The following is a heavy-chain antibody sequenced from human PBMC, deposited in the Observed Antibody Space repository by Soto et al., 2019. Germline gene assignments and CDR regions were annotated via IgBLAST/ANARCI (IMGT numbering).Heavy chain of an antibody. Sequence: EVQLLESGGGVVQPGGSLRLSCAASGFIFTEYGMSWVRQAPGKGLEWVSGISGSGGATYYADSVQGRFTISQDFSKNTLFLQMSGLRAEDTAVYFCGRLKTGYALYYFDYWGQGSLVTVSS. V-gene: IGHV3-23*01. CDR3: GRLKTGYALYYFDY. J-gene: IGHJ4*02. CDR2: ISGSGGAT. D-gene: IGHD3-9*01. CDR1: GFIFTEYG.